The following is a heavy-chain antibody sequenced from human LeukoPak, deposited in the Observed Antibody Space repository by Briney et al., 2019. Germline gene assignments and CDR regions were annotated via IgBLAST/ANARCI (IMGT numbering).Heavy chain of an antibody. Sequence: SETLSLTCSVSGDSMYSHYWSFIRQAAGTGLEWIGRIHTSGTTYYNPSLKSRVTLSIDTSMNQFSLKLSSVTAADTAVYYCAAETQYCSSTSCYNWFDPWGQGTLVTVSS. CDR3: AAETQYCSSTSCYNWFDP. V-gene: IGHV4-4*07. CDR1: GDSMYSHY. D-gene: IGHD2-2*01. CDR2: IHTSGTT. J-gene: IGHJ5*02.